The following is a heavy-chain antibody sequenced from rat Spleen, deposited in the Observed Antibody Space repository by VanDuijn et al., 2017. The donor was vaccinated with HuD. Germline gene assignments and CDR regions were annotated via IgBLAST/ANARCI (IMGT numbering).Heavy chain of an antibody. CDR1: GFTFSDYN. CDR2: ISPTGGST. V-gene: IGHV5-20*01. CDR3: TTITTPLGPFAY. Sequence: EVQLVESGGGLVQPGRSLKLSCAASGFTFSDYNMAWVRQAPKKGLEWVASISPTGGSTSYRDSVKGRFTISRDNAKSTLCLHMDSLRSEDTATYYCTTITTPLGPFAYWGQGTLVTVSS. D-gene: IGHD1-1*01. J-gene: IGHJ3*01.